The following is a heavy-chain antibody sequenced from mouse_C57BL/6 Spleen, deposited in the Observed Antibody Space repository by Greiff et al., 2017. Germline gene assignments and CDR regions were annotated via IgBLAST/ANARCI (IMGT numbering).Heavy chain of an antibody. D-gene: IGHD1-1*01. CDR3: ARWPYYYGSPQYAMDY. V-gene: IGHV14-2*01. Sequence: AQLKESGAELVKPGASVKLSCTASGFNIKDYYMHWVKQRTEQGLEWIGRIDPEDGETKYAPKFQGKDTITADTSSNTAYLQLSSLTSEDTAVYDCARWPYYYGSPQYAMDYWGQGTSVTVSS. J-gene: IGHJ4*01. CDR2: IDPEDGET. CDR1: GFNIKDYY.